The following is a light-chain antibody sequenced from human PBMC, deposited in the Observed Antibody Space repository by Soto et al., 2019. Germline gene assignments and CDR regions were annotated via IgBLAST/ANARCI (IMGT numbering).Light chain of an antibody. CDR1: HSLLHSDGKTY. CDR2: EVF. CDR3: MQSLQFPWT. Sequence: EIVMTQTPLSLSVTPGKPASIPCKSSHSLLHSDGKTYLYWYLQKPGQPPQPLIYEVFNRFAGVPDRFSGSGSGTDFTLKISRVEAEDVGVYYCMQSLQFPWTFGQGTKVEIK. V-gene: IGKV2D-29*01. J-gene: IGKJ1*01.